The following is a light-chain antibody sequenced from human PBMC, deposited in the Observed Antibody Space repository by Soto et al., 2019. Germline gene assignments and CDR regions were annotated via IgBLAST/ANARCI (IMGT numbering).Light chain of an antibody. J-gene: IGKJ1*01. CDR3: QQTNTFPRT. V-gene: IGKV1-12*01. Sequence: MTASPSCMSTPIGGSIITTCRASRGISSNLAWYQQKPGKAPKLLIHGASTLHRGMPSRFSGSGTGTEFTLTISSLQPEDFATYYCQQTNTFPRTFGQGTKVDIK. CDR2: GAS. CDR1: RGISSN.